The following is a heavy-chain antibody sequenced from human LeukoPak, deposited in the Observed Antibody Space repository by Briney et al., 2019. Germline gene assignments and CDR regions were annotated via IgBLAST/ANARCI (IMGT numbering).Heavy chain of an antibody. J-gene: IGHJ4*02. CDR3: ARAYSGSYYLVY. V-gene: IGHV1-3*01. CDR2: INAGNGNT. CDR1: GYTFTSCA. D-gene: IGHD1-26*01. Sequence: ASVKVSCKASGYTFTSCAMHWVRQAPGQRLEWMGWINAGNGNTKYSQKFQGRVTITRDTSASTAYMELSSLRSEDTAVYYCARAYSGSYYLVYWGQGTLVTVSS.